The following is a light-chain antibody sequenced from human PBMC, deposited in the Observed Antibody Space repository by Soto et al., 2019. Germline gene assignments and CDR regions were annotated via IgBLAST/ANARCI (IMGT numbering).Light chain of an antibody. CDR3: HQYKNWPPST. V-gene: IGKV3-15*01. Sequence: ERVMTQSPATLSASEGESCTLSCRASQSVNNNVAWYHQKPGQAPRLLIYGARSRATGVPDRFSGSGTGTDITLTISSLQAEDFGVYFCHQYKNWPPSTFGQGTRLEIK. CDR2: GAR. CDR1: QSVNNN. J-gene: IGKJ5*01.